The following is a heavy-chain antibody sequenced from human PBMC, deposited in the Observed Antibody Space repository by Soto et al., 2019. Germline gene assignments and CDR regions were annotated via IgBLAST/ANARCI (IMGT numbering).Heavy chain of an antibody. Sequence: QVQLQESGPGLVKPSQTLSLTCTVSGGSISSGGYYWSWIRQHPGKGLEWIGYIYYSGSTYYNPFPQRRVTISVDTSKNQFCMKLSSVTAADTAVYYCARGEGYCSGGSCYPLYGMDVWGQGTTVTVSS. J-gene: IGHJ6*02. V-gene: IGHV4-31*03. D-gene: IGHD2-15*01. CDR1: GGSISSGGYY. CDR2: IYYSGST. CDR3: ARGEGYCSGGSCYPLYGMDV.